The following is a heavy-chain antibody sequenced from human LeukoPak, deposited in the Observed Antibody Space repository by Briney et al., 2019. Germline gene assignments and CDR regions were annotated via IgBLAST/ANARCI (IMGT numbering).Heavy chain of an antibody. D-gene: IGHD7-27*01. V-gene: IGHV3-23*01. J-gene: IGHJ4*02. CDR3: ARDLAWGAFDY. CDR1: GFTVSSSY. Sequence: GGSLRLSCAASGFTVSSSYMNWVRQAPGKGLEWLSGISPRGGGTYYADSVKGRFTISRDDSKNTLSLQMNSLRVEDTAVYYCARDLAWGAFDYWGQGTLVTVSS. CDR2: ISPRGGGT.